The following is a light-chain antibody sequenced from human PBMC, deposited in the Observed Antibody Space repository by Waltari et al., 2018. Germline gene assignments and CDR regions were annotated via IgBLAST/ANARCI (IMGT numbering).Light chain of an antibody. CDR3: SSYTSSTL. CDR1: SSDVGGYNY. J-gene: IGLJ2*01. CDR2: DVS. Sequence: QSALPQPASVSGSPGPSITISCTGTSSDVGGYNYCPWYQQHPGKAPTLMIYDVSNRPSGVSNRFSGSKSGNTASLTISGLQAEDEADYYCSSYTSSTLFGGGTKLTVL. V-gene: IGLV2-14*03.